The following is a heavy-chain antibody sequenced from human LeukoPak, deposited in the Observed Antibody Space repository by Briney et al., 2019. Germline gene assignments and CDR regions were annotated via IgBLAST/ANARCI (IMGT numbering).Heavy chain of an antibody. CDR2: IYSGGST. CDR3: VKDSGWFHFDS. V-gene: IGHV3-53*01. D-gene: IGHD6-19*01. J-gene: IGHJ4*02. Sequence: PGGSLRLSCAASGFTVSSNYMSWVRQAPGKGLEWVSVIYSGGSTYYADSVKGRFTISRDNSKSSLHLQMNGLRAEDTAMYYCVKDSGWFHFDSRGQGTLVTVSS. CDR1: GFTVSSNY.